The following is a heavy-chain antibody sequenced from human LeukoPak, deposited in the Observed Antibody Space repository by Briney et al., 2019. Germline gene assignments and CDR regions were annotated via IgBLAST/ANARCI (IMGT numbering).Heavy chain of an antibody. J-gene: IGHJ6*03. Sequence: ASVKVSCKASGGTFSSYAISWVRQAPGQGLEWMGGIIPIFGTANYAQKFQGRVTITADKSTSTAYMELSSLRSEDTAVYYCATLWFGDLYMDVWGKGTTVTISS. CDR1: GGTFSSYA. D-gene: IGHD3-10*01. V-gene: IGHV1-69*06. CDR2: IIPIFGTA. CDR3: ATLWFGDLYMDV.